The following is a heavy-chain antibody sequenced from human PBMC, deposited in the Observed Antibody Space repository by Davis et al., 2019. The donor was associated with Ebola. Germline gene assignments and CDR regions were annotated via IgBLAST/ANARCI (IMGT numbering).Heavy chain of an antibody. D-gene: IGHD2-2*01. CDR3: ARGRVAVLVPAADNYHYYMDV. CDR1: GGSFSGYY. J-gene: IGHJ6*03. V-gene: IGHV4-34*01. Sequence: MPSETLSLTCAVYGGSFSGYYWSWIRQPPGKGLEWIGEINHSGRTNYKPSLKSRVTISADTSKNQFSLKLSSVTAADTAMYYCARGRVAVLVPAADNYHYYMDVWGKRTTVTVSS. CDR2: INHSGRT.